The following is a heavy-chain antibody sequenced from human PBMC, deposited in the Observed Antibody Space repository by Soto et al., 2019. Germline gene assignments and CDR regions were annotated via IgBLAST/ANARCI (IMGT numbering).Heavy chain of an antibody. CDR1: VGTFSSYS. J-gene: IGHJ4*01. CDR2: IIPIFGTA. Sequence: SVKVSCKVSVGTFSSYSISCVRQAPGQGLEWMGGIIPIFGTANYAQRFQGRVKITADESTSTAYMDLSSLRPEDTAVYYCAREPXGYCSGGRCNITYCFDFWGQGTLVTVSS. V-gene: IGHV1-69*01. CDR3: AREPXGYCSGGRCNITYCFDF. D-gene: IGHD2-15*01.